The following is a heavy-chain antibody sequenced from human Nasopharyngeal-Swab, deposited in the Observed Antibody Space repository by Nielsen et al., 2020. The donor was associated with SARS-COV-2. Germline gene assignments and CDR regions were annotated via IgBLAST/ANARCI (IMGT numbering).Heavy chain of an antibody. D-gene: IGHD2/OR15-2a*01. V-gene: IGHV4-59*01. CDR2: IYCSGST. Sequence: WIRQPPGKGLEWIGYIYCSGSTNYNPSLKSRVTISVDTSKNQFSLKLSSVTAADTAVYYCARVWQDFYNWFDPWGQGTLVTVSS. J-gene: IGHJ5*02. CDR3: ARVWQDFYNWFDP.